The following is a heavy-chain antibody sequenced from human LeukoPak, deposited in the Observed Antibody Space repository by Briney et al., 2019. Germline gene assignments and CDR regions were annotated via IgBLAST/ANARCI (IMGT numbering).Heavy chain of an antibody. CDR3: ARDLGIVGATGIDY. CDR2: VVQDGSDK. CDR1: GFTFSSYW. V-gene: IGHV3-7*01. D-gene: IGHD1-26*01. J-gene: IGHJ4*02. Sequence: GGSLRLSCAASGFTFSSYWMSWVRQAPGKGLEWVANVVQDGSDKYYVDSVKGRFTISRDNAKNSLYLQMNSLRAEDTAVYYCARDLGIVGATGIDYWGQGTLVTVSS.